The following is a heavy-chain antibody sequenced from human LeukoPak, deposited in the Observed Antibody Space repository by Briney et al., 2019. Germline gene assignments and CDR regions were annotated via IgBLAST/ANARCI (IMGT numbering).Heavy chain of an antibody. J-gene: IGHJ4*02. D-gene: IGHD5-18*01. Sequence: GESLRISCQGSGYSFTSYWISWVRQMPGKGLEWMGRIDSRDSSTYYSPSFQGHVTISAAKSISTAYLQWSSLKASDTAMYYCAVSGGYSYGYDYWGQGTLVTVSS. CDR1: GYSFTSYW. CDR3: AVSGGYSYGYDY. CDR2: IDSRDSST. V-gene: IGHV5-10-1*01.